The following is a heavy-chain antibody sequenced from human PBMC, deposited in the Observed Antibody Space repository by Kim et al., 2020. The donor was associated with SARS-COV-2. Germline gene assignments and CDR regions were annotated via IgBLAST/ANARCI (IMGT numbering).Heavy chain of an antibody. CDR3: ARGAKHITIFEILVSIKPFDS. V-gene: IGHV4-34*01. CDR2: INYNGRT. CDR1: GGSFNEYY. Sequence: SETLSLTCAVFGGSFNEYYWNWVRQPPGKGLEWIGEINYNGRTKYNPSLESRVTASVDPSKNQFSLQLRSVTAADTAIYYCARGAKHITIFEILVSIKPFDSWGQGTPVTVSS. J-gene: IGHJ4*02. D-gene: IGHD3-3*01.